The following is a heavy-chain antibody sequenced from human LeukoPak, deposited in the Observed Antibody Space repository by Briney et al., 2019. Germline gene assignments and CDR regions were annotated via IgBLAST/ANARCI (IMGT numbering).Heavy chain of an antibody. J-gene: IGHJ3*02. CDR2: ISGSGTST. V-gene: IGHV3-23*01. D-gene: IGHD6-6*01. CDR3: AKEMGQQLVLPDAFDI. CDR1: GFTFRRFA. Sequence: PGGSLRLSCAASGFTFRRFAMSWVRQAPGKGLEWVSAISGSGTSTYYADSVRGRFTVTRDNSKNTLYLQMDSLRAEDTAVYYCAKEMGQQLVLPDAFDIWGQGTMVTVSS.